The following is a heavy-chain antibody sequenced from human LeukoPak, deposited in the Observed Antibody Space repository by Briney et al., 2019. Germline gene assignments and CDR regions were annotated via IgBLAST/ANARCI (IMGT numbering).Heavy chain of an antibody. J-gene: IGHJ4*02. CDR3: AREGGPYRPLDY. Sequence: SETLPLTCGVSGGSITNTNYWTWVRQPPGKGLEWIGEVNLQGSTNYNPSLMGRVAIAVDTSENHISLQLTSVTAADTAVYYCAREGGPYRPLDYSGQGTLVTVSS. CDR2: VNLQGST. CDR1: GGSITNTNY. V-gene: IGHV4-4*02.